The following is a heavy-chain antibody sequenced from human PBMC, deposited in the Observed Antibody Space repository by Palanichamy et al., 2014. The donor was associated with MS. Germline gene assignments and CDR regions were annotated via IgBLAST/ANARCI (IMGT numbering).Heavy chain of an antibody. CDR1: EFTFSNYW. J-gene: IGHJ4*02. D-gene: IGHD4-17*01. CDR2: IKEDGSQK. V-gene: IGHV3-7*03. CDR3: ARGFSVTTDYFDY. Sequence: RLSCAASEFTFSNYWMAWFRQAPGKGLEWVAFIKEDGSQKEYVDSVKGRFTISRDNAKNSLYLQMNSLRAEDTALYLCARGFSVTTDYFDYWGQGTLVTVSS.